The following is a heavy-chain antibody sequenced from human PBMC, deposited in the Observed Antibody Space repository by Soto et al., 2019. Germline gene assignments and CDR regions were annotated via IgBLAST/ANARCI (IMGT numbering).Heavy chain of an antibody. V-gene: IGHV3-23*01. Sequence: HPGGSLRLSCAASGFTFSSYAMSWVRQAPGKGLEWVSAISGSGGSTYYADSVKGRFTISRDNSKNTLYLQMNSLRAEDTAVYYCAKDRVEYGVMDVWGQGTTVTVSS. CDR3: AKDRVEYGVMDV. CDR1: GFTFSSYA. J-gene: IGHJ6*02. D-gene: IGHD4-17*01. CDR2: ISGSGGST.